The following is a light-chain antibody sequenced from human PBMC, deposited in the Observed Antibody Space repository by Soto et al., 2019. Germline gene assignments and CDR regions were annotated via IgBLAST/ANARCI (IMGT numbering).Light chain of an antibody. CDR1: SSDVGDYNS. Sequence: QSALTQPPSASGSPGRSVTISCSGTSSDVGDYNSVSWYQQHPGKAPKLMIYEVTNRPSGVSYRFSASKSGNTASLTISGLQPEDEADYYCSSYTIRNSWVFGGGTKLTVL. CDR3: SSYTIRNSWV. CDR2: EVT. J-gene: IGLJ3*02. V-gene: IGLV2-14*01.